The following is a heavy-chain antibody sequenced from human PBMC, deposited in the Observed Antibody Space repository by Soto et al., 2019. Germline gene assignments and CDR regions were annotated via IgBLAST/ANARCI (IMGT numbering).Heavy chain of an antibody. CDR2: ISHSGIT. D-gene: IGHD6-6*01. CDR3: ARVLRRWLDP. Sequence: SETLSLTCAVSGGSITSANWWTWVRQPPGGGLEWIGEISHSGITNYKASLKSRVTMSVDKTKNDVSLKLTSVTAADTAVYYCARVLRRWLDPWGQGTTVTVYS. J-gene: IGHJ5*02. CDR1: GGSITSANW. V-gene: IGHV4-4*02.